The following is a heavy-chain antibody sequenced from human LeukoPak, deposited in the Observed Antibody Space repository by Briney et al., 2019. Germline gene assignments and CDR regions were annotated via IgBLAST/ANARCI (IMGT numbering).Heavy chain of an antibody. Sequence: GGSLRLSCAASGFTFSSYGMSWVRQAPGKGLEWVSAISGSGGSTYYADSVKGRFTISRDNSKNTLYLQMNSLRAEDTALYYCARANTVTYYYYYMDVWGKGTTVTVSS. D-gene: IGHD4-17*01. CDR2: ISGSGGST. J-gene: IGHJ6*03. V-gene: IGHV3-23*01. CDR1: GFTFSSYG. CDR3: ARANTVTYYYYYMDV.